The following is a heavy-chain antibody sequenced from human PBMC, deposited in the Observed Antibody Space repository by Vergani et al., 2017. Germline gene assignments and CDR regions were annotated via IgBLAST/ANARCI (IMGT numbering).Heavy chain of an antibody. J-gene: IGHJ4*02. Sequence: QVQLHESGPGLVKPSQTLSLPFTVSGVSISSGGYYWSWLRPHPGKGLGWIWYIYYSGSTYYHPSLKSRLTLSVDTSKNQFSLRLSSVTAAGTAVYYCTGGKSAGSRADWGKGTLVTVSS. CDR1: GVSISSGGYY. CDR2: IYYSGST. D-gene: IGHD3-10*01. V-gene: IGHV4-31*03. CDR3: TGGKSAGSRAD.